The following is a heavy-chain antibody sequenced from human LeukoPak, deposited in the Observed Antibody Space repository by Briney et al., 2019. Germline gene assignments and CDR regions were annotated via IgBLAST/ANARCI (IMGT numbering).Heavy chain of an antibody. J-gene: IGHJ4*02. V-gene: IGHV3-48*04. CDR1: GFTFSSYS. D-gene: IGHD3-10*01. CDR3: ARAQYYYGSGSYSPLGY. CDR2: ISSSSSTI. Sequence: PGGSLRLSCAASGFTFSSYSINWVRQAPGKGLEWVSYISSSSSTIYYADSVKGRFTISRDNAKNSLYLQMDSLRSDDTAVYYCARAQYYYGSGSYSPLGYWGQGTLVTVSS.